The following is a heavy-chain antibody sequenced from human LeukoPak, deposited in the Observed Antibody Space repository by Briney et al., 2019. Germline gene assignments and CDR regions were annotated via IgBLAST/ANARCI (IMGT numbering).Heavy chain of an antibody. J-gene: IGHJ4*02. CDR1: GGSISSSSYY. CDR3: ARQIRFLEWLLAPFDY. V-gene: IGHV4-39*01. Sequence: MASETLSLTCTVSGGSISSSSYYWGWIRQPPGKGLEWIGSIYYSGSTYYNPSLKSRVTISVDTSKNQFSLKLSSVTAADTAVYYCARQIRFLEWLLAPFDYWGQGTLVTVSS. D-gene: IGHD3-3*01. CDR2: IYYSGST.